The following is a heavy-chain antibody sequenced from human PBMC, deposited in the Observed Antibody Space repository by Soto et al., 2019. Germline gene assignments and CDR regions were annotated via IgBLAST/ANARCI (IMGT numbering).Heavy chain of an antibody. V-gene: IGHV1-69*01. D-gene: IGHD2-15*01. CDR2: IIPMFPTT. Sequence: QVLLVQSGAEVKKPGSSVEVSCKASGGTFSSYAISWVRQAPGQGLEWMGGIIPMFPTTNYAQKFLGRVTITADESTSTAYLELNSRTSEDTAVYYCARSSDAGCRGGSCYVAYGMAVWGQGTTVTVS. CDR3: ARSSDAGCRGGSCYVAYGMAV. J-gene: IGHJ6*02. CDR1: GGTFSSYA.